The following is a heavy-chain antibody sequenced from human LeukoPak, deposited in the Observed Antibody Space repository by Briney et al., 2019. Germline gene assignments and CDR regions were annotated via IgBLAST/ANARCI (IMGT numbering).Heavy chain of an antibody. CDR2: IYHSGST. CDR1: GGSISSGGYS. J-gene: IGHJ4*02. V-gene: IGHV4-30-2*01. Sequence: SETLSLTCAVSGGSISSGGYSWSWIRQPPGKGLEWIGYIYHSGSTYYNPSLKSRVTISVDTSKNQFSLKLSSVTAADTAVYYCARGGGRMTTVTYFDYWGQGTLVTVSS. CDR3: ARGGGRMTTVTYFDY. D-gene: IGHD4-17*01.